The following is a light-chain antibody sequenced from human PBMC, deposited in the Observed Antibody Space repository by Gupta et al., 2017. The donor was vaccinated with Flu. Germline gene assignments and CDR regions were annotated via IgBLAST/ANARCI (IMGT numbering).Light chain of an antibody. V-gene: IGKV3-20*01. CDR1: RYSSASY. Sequence: PGTLSLAPGEGGTVSCKASRYSSASYLDWYQQKPGRAPRLLIYDTSSRAAGIPDRFSGSGSETDFTLTSSRLEAEDFAVYFWQQSSPSLTFGGGTKVEMK. CDR3: QQSSPSLT. J-gene: IGKJ4*01. CDR2: DTS.